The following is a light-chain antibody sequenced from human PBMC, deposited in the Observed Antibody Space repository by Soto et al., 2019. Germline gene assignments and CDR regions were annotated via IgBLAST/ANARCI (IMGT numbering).Light chain of an antibody. V-gene: IGKV1-39*01. Sequence: DIQMAQSPSSLSASVGDRITITCRASQSVNNYLNWYQQKPGKAPNLLIYAASSLQSGVPSRFSGSGSGTYFTLTITGLQPEAFATYYCQQTYDTPTTFGQGTILEIK. CDR1: QSVNNY. CDR2: AAS. J-gene: IGKJ2*01. CDR3: QQTYDTPTT.